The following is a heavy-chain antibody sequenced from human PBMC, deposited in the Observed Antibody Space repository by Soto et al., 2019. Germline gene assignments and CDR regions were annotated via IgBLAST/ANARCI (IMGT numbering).Heavy chain of an antibody. CDR1: GDSFTSLG. J-gene: IGHJ4*02. CDR2: MQPSSGRT. CDR3: ARDVTEGVDY. D-gene: IGHD1-26*01. Sequence: QVQLVQSGAEVREPGASVKVSCKASGDSFTSLGINWVRQTTGQGLEWMGWMQPSSGRTGYAQKFQGRVTMTRDNAISTAYMELNNLTSDHTTFYYWARDVTEGVDYWGQGTLVTVSS. V-gene: IGHV1-8*02.